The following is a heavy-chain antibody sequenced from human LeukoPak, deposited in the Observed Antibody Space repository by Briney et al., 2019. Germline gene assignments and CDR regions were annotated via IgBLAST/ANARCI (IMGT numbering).Heavy chain of an antibody. J-gene: IGHJ6*03. D-gene: IGHD3-10*01. CDR3: ARRSPYYYYYYMDV. Sequence: SETLSLTCAVSGYSISSGSYWGWIRQPPGKGLEWIGSIYHSGSAYYNPSLKSRVTISVDTSKNQFSLKLSSVTAADTAVYYCARRSPYYYYYYMDVWGKGTTVTVSS. CDR2: IYHSGSA. CDR1: GYSISSGSY. V-gene: IGHV4-38-2*01.